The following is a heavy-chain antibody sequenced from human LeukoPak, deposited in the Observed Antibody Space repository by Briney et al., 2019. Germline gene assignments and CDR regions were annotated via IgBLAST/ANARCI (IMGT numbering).Heavy chain of an antibody. Sequence: PSGTLSLTCAVYGGSFSGYYWSWIRQPPGKGLEWIGEINHSGSTNYNPSLKSRVTISVDTSKNQFSLKLSSVTAADTAVYYCARGAGRKDYWGQGTLVTVSS. CDR3: ARGAGRKDY. J-gene: IGHJ4*02. V-gene: IGHV4-34*01. CDR1: GGSFSGYY. CDR2: INHSGST. D-gene: IGHD1-14*01.